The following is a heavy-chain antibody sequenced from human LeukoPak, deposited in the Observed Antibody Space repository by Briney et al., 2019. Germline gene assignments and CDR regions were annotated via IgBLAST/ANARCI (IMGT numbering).Heavy chain of an antibody. D-gene: IGHD3-10*01. CDR2: IISSSSYI. CDR3: ARDKLNYYGSGSYYAFDY. J-gene: IGHJ4*02. V-gene: IGHV3-21*01. CDR1: GFTFSSYS. Sequence: GGSLRLSCAASGFTFSSYSMNWVRQAPGKGLEWVSSIISSSSYIYYADSVKGRFTISRDNAKNSLYLQMNSLRAEDTAVYYCARDKLNYYGSGSYYAFDYWGQGTLVTVSS.